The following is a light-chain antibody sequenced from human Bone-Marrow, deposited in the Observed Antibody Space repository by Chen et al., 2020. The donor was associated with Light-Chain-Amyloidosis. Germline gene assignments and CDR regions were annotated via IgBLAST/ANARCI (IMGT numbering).Light chain of an antibody. J-gene: IGLJ1*01. CDR1: NIGGKT. Sequence: SFVLTQPPSVSVPPGKKASIACGGDNIGGKTVHWYQQKSGQAPVLVIFYDSDRPSGVPERFSGSNSGNLATLTISGVEAGDEGDYYCQVWDRSSDHFVFGTGTKVSVL. CDR2: YDS. CDR3: QVWDRSSDHFV. V-gene: IGLV3-21*04.